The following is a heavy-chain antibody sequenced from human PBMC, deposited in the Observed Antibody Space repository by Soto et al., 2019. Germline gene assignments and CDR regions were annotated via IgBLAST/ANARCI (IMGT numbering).Heavy chain of an antibody. Sequence: QVHLVQSGAEVKKPGSSLKVSCKASGGPFNTSAISWVRQAPGHGLEWMGGIIPIFGTPNYAQKFQGKPTISPHKSTNTSYFELSTPPSEDTAVYYSAKHDPALFPYGAHFDNWGQGTLVTVST. V-gene: IGHV1-69*06. CDR2: IIPIFGTP. CDR1: GGPFNTSA. D-gene: IGHD3-16*01. CDR3: AKHDPALFPYGAHFDN. J-gene: IGHJ4*02.